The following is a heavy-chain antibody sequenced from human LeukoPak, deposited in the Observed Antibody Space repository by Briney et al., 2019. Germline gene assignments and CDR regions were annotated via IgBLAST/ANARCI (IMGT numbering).Heavy chain of an antibody. CDR1: GFTFSSYA. V-gene: IGHV3-23*01. CDR3: AKDEYYYDSSGATRFDP. D-gene: IGHD3-22*01. Sequence: GGSLRLSCAASGFTFSSYAMSWVRQAPGKGLEWVSAISGSGGSTYYADSVKGRFTISRDNSKNTLYLQMNSLRAEDTAVYYCAKDEYYYDSSGATRFDPWGQGTLVTVSS. J-gene: IGHJ5*02. CDR2: ISGSGGST.